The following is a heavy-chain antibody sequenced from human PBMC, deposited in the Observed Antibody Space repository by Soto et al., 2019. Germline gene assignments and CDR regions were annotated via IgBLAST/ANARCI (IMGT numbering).Heavy chain of an antibody. Sequence: QVQLQESGPGLVKPSETLSHTCTVSSGSISSYYWNWIRQPPGKGLEWIGSIYYSGNTNYSPSLKSRVTISVDTSKKQFSLKLTSVTAADTAMYYCARGYCSSTSCYEFDYWGQGTLVTVSS. D-gene: IGHD2-2*01. J-gene: IGHJ4*02. CDR3: ARGYCSSTSCYEFDY. CDR2: IYYSGNT. V-gene: IGHV4-59*01. CDR1: SGSISSYY.